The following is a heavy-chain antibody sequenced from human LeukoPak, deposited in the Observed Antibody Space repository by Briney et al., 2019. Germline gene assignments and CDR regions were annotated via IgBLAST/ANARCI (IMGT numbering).Heavy chain of an antibody. J-gene: IGHJ5*02. Sequence: GASVKVSCKASGYTFTSYDINWVRQATGQGLEWMGWMNPNSGNTGYAQKFQGRVTMTRNTSISTAYMELSSLRPEDTAVYYCARGRMTPRSNWFDPWGQGTLVTVSS. CDR3: ARGRMTPRSNWFDP. CDR1: GYTFTSYD. D-gene: IGHD2-8*01. CDR2: MNPNSGNT. V-gene: IGHV1-8*01.